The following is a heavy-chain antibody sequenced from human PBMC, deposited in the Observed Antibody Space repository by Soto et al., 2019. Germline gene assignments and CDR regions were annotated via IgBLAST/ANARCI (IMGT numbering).Heavy chain of an antibody. V-gene: IGHV1-2*02. CDR2: INPKLGDT. J-gene: IGHJ1*01. CDR1: GYTFTGMF. Sequence: QVQLVQSGAEVKKPGASVKVSCKASGYTFTGMFMHWVRQAPGQGLEWMGWINPKLGDTRYAQKFQDRVTMTRDTSISTTYLELTRLRSDDTAVYYCALIEMTTIAWGQGALVTVSS. CDR3: ALIEMTTIA. D-gene: IGHD3-22*01.